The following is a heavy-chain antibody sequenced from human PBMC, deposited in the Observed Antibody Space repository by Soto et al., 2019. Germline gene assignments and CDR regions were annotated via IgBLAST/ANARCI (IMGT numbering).Heavy chain of an antibody. CDR3: ARLAVTTTRYYYYGMDV. V-gene: IGHV1-8*01. J-gene: IGHJ6*02. CDR1: GYTFTSYD. D-gene: IGHD4-17*01. CDR2: MNPNSGNT. Sequence: GASVKVSCKASGYTFTSYDINWVRQATGQGFEWMGWMNPNSGNTKYSQKFQGRVTITRDTSASTAYMELSSLRSEDTAVYYCARLAVTTTRYYYYGMDVWGQGTTVTVSS.